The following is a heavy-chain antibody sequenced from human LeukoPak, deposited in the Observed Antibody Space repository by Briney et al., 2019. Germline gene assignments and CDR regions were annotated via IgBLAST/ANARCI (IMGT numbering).Heavy chain of an antibody. V-gene: IGHV1-8*02. Sequence: ASVKVSCKASGYTFTGYYMHWVRQATGQGLEWMGWMNPNSGNTGYAQKFQGRVTMTRNTSISTAYMELSSLRAEDTAVYYCAKDLYTSRYACCFDYWGQGTLVTVSS. D-gene: IGHD6-13*01. CDR3: AKDLYTSRYACCFDY. CDR1: GYTFTGYY. CDR2: MNPNSGNT. J-gene: IGHJ4*02.